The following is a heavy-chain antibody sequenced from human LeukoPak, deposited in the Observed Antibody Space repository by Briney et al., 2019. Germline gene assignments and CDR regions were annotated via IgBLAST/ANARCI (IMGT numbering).Heavy chain of an antibody. D-gene: IGHD6-13*01. CDR3: ARGRTYSSSWYGYYYMDV. J-gene: IGHJ6*03. Sequence: SETLSLTCTVSGGSISSSSYYWSWIRQPPGKGLEWIGEINHSGSTNYNPSLKSRVTISVDTSKNQFSLKLSSVTAADTAVYYCARGRTYSSSWYGYYYMDVWGKGTTVTVSS. V-gene: IGHV4-39*07. CDR2: INHSGST. CDR1: GGSISSSSYY.